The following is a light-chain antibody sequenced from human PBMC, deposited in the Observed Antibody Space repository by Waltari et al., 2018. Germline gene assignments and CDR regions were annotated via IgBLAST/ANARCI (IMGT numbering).Light chain of an antibody. CDR3: QQYYGIPLT. J-gene: IGKJ4*01. CDR1: SVFFPSNNNSY. V-gene: IGKV4-1*01. CDR2: WAS. Sequence: SVFFPSNNNSYVAWYHKKPRNPPKLLISWASTRESGVPDRFSGSGSGTQFTLTISSLQAEDVAVYSCQQYYGIPLTFGGGTKVEIK.